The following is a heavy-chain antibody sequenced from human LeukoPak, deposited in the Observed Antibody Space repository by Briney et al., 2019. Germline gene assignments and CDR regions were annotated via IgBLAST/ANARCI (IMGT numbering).Heavy chain of an antibody. J-gene: IGHJ5*02. CDR1: GFTFSDYY. D-gene: IGHD6-13*01. Sequence: PGGSLRLSCAASGFTFSDYYMSWLRQAAGKGLEWVSYISSSGSTIYYADSVKGRFTISRDNAKNSLYLQMNSLRAEDTAVYYCARRTAAGRKKNWFDPWGQGTLVTASS. CDR3: ARRTAAGRKKNWFDP. CDR2: ISSSGSTI. V-gene: IGHV3-11*01.